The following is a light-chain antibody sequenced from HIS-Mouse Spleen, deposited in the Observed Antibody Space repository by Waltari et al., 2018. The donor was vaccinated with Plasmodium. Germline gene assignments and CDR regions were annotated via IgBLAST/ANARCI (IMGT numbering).Light chain of an antibody. V-gene: IGLV3-10*01. J-gene: IGLJ3*02. CDR2: EDS. Sequence: SYELTQPPSVSVSPGQTARITCPGDALPKKYAYWYQQKSGQAPVLVIYEDSKLPSGIPERFSGSSSGTMVTLTISGAQVEDEADYYGYSTDSSGNHRVFGGGTKLTVL. CDR3: YSTDSSGNHRV. CDR1: ALPKKY.